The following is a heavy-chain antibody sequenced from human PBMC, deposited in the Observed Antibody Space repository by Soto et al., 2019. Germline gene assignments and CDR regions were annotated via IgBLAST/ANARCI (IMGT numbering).Heavy chain of an antibody. CDR1: GYTFTSYA. Sequence: QVQLVQSGAEVKKPGASVKVSCKASGYTFTSYAMHWVRQAPGQRLEWMGWINAGNGNTKYSQKFRGRVTITRDTSASTAYMELSSLRSEDTAVSYCARVQGSGWPPYDYWGQGTLVTVSS. V-gene: IGHV1-3*01. J-gene: IGHJ4*02. CDR3: ARVQGSGWPPYDY. D-gene: IGHD6-19*01. CDR2: INAGNGNT.